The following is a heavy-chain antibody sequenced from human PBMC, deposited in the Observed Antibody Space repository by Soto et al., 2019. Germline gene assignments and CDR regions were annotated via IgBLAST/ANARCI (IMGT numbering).Heavy chain of an antibody. CDR3: GRGRTYYDFWSGYQGPYYFDS. D-gene: IGHD3-3*01. CDR2: INHSGST. Sequence: SETLSLTCAVYGGSFSGYYWSWIRQPPGKGLEWIGEINHSGSTNYNPSLKSRVTISVDTSKNQFSLKLSSVTAADTAVYYCGRGRTYYDFWSGYQGPYYFDSWGQGPLVTVSS. V-gene: IGHV4-34*01. J-gene: IGHJ4*02. CDR1: GGSFSGYY.